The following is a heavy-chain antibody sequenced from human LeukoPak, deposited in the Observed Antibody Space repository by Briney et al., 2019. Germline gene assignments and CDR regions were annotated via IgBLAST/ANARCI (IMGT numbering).Heavy chain of an antibody. J-gene: IGHJ5*02. D-gene: IGHD4-17*01. CDR3: ARSFHYACSCEDWFDP. Sequence: ASVKVSCKASGYTFTSYGISWVRQAPGQALEWMGWISAYNGNTNYAQKLQGRVTMTTDTSTSTAYMELRSLRSDDTAVYYCARSFHYACSCEDWFDPWGQGTLVTVSS. V-gene: IGHV1-18*01. CDR1: GYTFTSYG. CDR2: ISAYNGNT.